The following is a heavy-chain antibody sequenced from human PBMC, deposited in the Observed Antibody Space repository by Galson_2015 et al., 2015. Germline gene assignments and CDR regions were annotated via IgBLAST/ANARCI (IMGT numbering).Heavy chain of an antibody. J-gene: IGHJ3*01. CDR3: ARETRWAN. CDR1: GFPFSDYS. CDR2: ISSSSTYI. D-gene: IGHD5-24*01. V-gene: IGHV3-21*01. Sequence: SLRLSCAASGFPFSDYSMNWVRQAPGKGLEWVSYISSSSTYIYYADSVKGRFTISRDNAKNSLYLQMNSLRADDTAVYYCARETRWANWGQGTMVTVSS.